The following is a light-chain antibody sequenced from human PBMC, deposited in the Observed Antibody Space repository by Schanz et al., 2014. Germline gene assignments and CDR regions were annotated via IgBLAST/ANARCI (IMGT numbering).Light chain of an antibody. CDR3: SSYAGSNNWVV. J-gene: IGLJ2*01. CDR1: SSDIGGYNY. Sequence: QSALTQPPSASGSPGQSVTISCTGTSSDIGGYNYVSWYQQHPGEAPKLMLYEVTKRPSGVPDRFSGSKSGNTASLTVSGLQAEDEAVYYCSSYAGSNNWVVFGGGTKLTVL. CDR2: EVT. V-gene: IGLV2-8*01.